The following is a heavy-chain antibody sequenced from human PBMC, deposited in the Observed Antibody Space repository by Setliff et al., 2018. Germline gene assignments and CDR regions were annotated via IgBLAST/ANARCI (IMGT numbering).Heavy chain of an antibody. CDR2: INTKTATP. D-gene: IGHD2-21*01. J-gene: IGHJ3*01. CDR1: GYTISSYP. Sequence: ASVKVSCKVSGYTISSYPLNWVRQAPGQGLEWMGWINTKTATPSYAQGFTGRFVFSLDTSASTAHLQIDSLTSEDTAVYYCARYLPTEYETIRDTFDVWGQGTKVT. V-gene: IGHV7-4-1*01. CDR3: ARYLPTEYETIRDTFDV.